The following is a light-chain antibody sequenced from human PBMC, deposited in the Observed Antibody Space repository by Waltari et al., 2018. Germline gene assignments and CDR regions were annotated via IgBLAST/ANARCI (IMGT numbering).Light chain of an antibody. V-gene: IGLV2-11*01. CDR2: DAS. J-gene: IGLJ3*02. CDR1: SSDVGGYDY. Sequence: QSALTQPRSVSGSPGHSVTISCTGTSSDVGGYDYVSWYQQYPGQAPKLVIYDASMRPAGVPDRFSGSKSGNTASLTISGLQAEDEADYNCCSYAGRATWAFGGGTKLTVL. CDR3: CSYAGRATWA.